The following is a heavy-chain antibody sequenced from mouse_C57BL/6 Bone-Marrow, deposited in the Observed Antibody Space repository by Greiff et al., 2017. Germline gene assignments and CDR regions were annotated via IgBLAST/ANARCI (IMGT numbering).Heavy chain of an antibody. V-gene: IGHV3-6*01. CDR3: ARDGYYVFAY. Sequence: ESGPGLVKPSQSLSLTCSVTGYSITSGYYWNWIRQFPGNKLEWMGYISYDGSNNYNPSLKNRISITRDTSKTKFFLKLNSVTTEDTATYYCARDGYYVFAYWGQGTLVTVSA. J-gene: IGHJ3*01. CDR2: ISYDGSN. D-gene: IGHD2-3*01. CDR1: GYSITSGYY.